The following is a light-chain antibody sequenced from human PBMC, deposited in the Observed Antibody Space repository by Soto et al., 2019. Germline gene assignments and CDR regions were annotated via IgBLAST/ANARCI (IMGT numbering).Light chain of an antibody. Sequence: QSVLPQPPSASGSPGQSVTISCTGTSSDVGGYNYVSWYQQHPGKAPKLMIYEVTKRPSGVPDRFSGSKSGNTASLTVSGLQAEDEADYFCCSHAGDNTYVFGTGTKVTVL. CDR1: SSDVGGYNY. J-gene: IGLJ1*01. CDR3: CSHAGDNTYV. CDR2: EVT. V-gene: IGLV2-8*01.